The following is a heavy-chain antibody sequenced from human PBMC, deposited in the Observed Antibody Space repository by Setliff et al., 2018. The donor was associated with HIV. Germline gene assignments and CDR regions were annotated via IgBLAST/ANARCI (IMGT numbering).Heavy chain of an antibody. J-gene: IGHJ4*02. CDR3: ARVAPYAIVAATPRYFDS. Sequence: SETLSLTCAVYAGSFSGYYWIWIRQPPGRGLEWIGEINHSGSTNYNPSLRSRVTMSVDTSKNQFSLKLSSLTAADTAVYYCARVAPYAIVAATPRYFDSWGQGTLVTVSS. CDR1: AGSFSGYY. V-gene: IGHV4-34*01. CDR2: INHSGST. D-gene: IGHD3-22*01.